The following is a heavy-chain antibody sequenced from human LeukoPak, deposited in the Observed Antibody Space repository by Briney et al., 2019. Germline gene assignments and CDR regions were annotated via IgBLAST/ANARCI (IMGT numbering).Heavy chain of an antibody. V-gene: IGHV4-59*01. Sequence: SETLSLTCTVSGGSISSYYWSWIRQPPGKGLEWIGYLYYSGSTNYNPSLKSRVTISVDTSKDQFSLKLSSVTAADTAVYYCAREGKDIVVVPAAMRYYYYMDVWGKGTTVTISS. D-gene: IGHD2-2*01. CDR1: GGSISSYY. CDR2: LYYSGST. J-gene: IGHJ6*03. CDR3: AREGKDIVVVPAAMRYYYYMDV.